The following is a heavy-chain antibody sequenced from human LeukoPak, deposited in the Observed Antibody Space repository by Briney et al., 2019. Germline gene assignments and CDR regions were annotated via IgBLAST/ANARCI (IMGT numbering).Heavy chain of an antibody. J-gene: IGHJ3*02. D-gene: IGHD3-16*01. V-gene: IGHV4-59*01. Sequence: SETLSLTCTVSGGSISSYYWSWIRQPPGKGLEWIGYIYYSGSTNYNPSLKSRVTISVDTSKNQFSLKLSSVTAADTAVYYCARVGGVADAFDIWGQGTMVTVSS. CDR2: IYYSGST. CDR3: ARVGGVADAFDI. CDR1: GGSISSYY.